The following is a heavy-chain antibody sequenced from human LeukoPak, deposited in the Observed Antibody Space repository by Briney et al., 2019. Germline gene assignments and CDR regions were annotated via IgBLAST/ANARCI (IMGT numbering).Heavy chain of an antibody. CDR1: GDAISNYY. CDR2: IYYSEST. D-gene: IGHD2/OR15-2a*01. V-gene: IGHV4-59*01. CDR3: ARGRCRNSGCRPYFDY. J-gene: IGHJ4*02. Sequence: SETLSLTCTVSGDAISNYYWSWIRQPPGKGLEWIGYIYYSESTNYNPSLKSRVTISTDTSKSQFSLNLRSVTAEDTGIYYCARGRCRNSGCRPYFDYWGQGTQVTVSS.